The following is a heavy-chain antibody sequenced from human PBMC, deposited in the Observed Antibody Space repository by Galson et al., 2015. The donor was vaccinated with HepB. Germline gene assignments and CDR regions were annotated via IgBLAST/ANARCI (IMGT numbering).Heavy chain of an antibody. J-gene: IGHJ6*02. CDR1: GFSFSSYA. CDR3: ARETGDFRVDV. D-gene: IGHD1-1*01. CDR2: ISYDESNK. Sequence: SLRLSCAASGFSFSSYAIHWVRQAPGKGLEWVALISYDESNKYYVDSVKGRFTISRDNSKSTLYLQMNSLRAEDTAVYYCARETGDFRVDVWGQGTTVTVSS. V-gene: IGHV3-30*04.